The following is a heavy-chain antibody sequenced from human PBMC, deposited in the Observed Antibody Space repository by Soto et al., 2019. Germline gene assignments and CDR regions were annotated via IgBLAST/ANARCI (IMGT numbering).Heavy chain of an antibody. D-gene: IGHD2-21*02. CDR1: GGSISSGGYY. CDR3: ARAVGGDKLSWFDP. V-gene: IGHV4-31*03. Sequence: LSLTCTVSGGSISSGGYYWSWIRQHPGKGLEWIGYIYYSGSTYYNPSLKSRVTISVDTSKNQFSLKLSSVTAADTAVYYCARAVGGDKLSWFDPWGQGTLVTVSS. J-gene: IGHJ5*02. CDR2: IYYSGST.